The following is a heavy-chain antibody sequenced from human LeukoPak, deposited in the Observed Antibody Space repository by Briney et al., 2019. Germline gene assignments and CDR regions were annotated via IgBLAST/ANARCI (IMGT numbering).Heavy chain of an antibody. CDR3: ARQARYFDWLIWFDP. CDR2: IYYSGST. V-gene: IGHV4-39*01. CDR1: GGSIGSSSYY. Sequence: PSETLSLTCTVSGGSIGSSSYYWGWIRQPPGKGLEWIGCIYYSGSTYYNPSLKSRVTISVDTSKNQFSLKLSSVTAADTAVYYCARQARYFDWLIWFDPWGQGTLVTVSS. J-gene: IGHJ5*02. D-gene: IGHD3-9*01.